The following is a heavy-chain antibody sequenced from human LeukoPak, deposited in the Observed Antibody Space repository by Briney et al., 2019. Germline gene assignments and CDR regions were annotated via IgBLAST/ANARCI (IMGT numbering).Heavy chain of an antibody. V-gene: IGHV3-15*01. J-gene: IGHJ4*02. D-gene: IGHD3-22*01. CDR2: IKSKTDGGTT. Sequence: GGSLGLSCAASGFTFSNAWMSWVRQAPGKGLEWVGRIKSKTDGGTTDYAAPVKGRFTISRDDSKNTLYLQMNSLKTEDTAVYYCTTVVGSGYSYTDYWGQGTLVTVSS. CDR1: GFTFSNAW. CDR3: TTVVGSGYSYTDY.